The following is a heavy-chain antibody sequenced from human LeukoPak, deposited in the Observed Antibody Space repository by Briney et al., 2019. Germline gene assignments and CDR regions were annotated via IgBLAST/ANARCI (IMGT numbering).Heavy chain of an antibody. CDR3: ARDRGWKDTVTTPFDY. Sequence: SETLSLTCTVSGGSINSYYWSWIRQPAGKGLEWIGRIYTSGSTNYNPSLKSRVTVSVDTSKNQFSLKLSSVTAADTAVYYCARDRGWKDTVTTPFDYWGQGTLVTVSS. CDR1: GGSINSYY. J-gene: IGHJ4*02. CDR2: IYTSGST. V-gene: IGHV4-4*07. D-gene: IGHD4-17*01.